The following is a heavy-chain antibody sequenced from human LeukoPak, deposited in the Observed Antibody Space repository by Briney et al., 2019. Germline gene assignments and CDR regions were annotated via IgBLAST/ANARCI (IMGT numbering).Heavy chain of an antibody. D-gene: IGHD1-26*01. J-gene: IGHJ3*02. CDR3: AKDLSGSPAGAAFDI. Sequence: GGSLRLSCAASGFTFSSYNMNWVRQAPGKGLEWVSGISWNSGSIGYADSVKGRFTISRDNAKNSLYLQMNSLRAEDTALYYCAKDLSGSPAGAAFDIWGQGTMVTVSS. V-gene: IGHV3-9*01. CDR1: GFTFSSYN. CDR2: ISWNSGSI.